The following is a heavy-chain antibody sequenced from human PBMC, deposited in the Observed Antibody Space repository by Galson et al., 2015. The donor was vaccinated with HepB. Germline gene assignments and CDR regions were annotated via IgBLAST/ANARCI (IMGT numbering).Heavy chain of an antibody. J-gene: IGHJ4*02. CDR2: IQYNGFTK. Sequence: SLRLSCAASGFTFSNYGMHWVRQAPGKGLEWVAYIQYNGFTKYYGDSVTGRLTISRDNSKNTLYLQMNSLRPEDTALYHCARNTPASGYHGLHYGGQGTLVTVSS. V-gene: IGHV3-30*02. CDR3: ARNTPASGYHGLHY. CDR1: GFTFSNYG. D-gene: IGHD6-25*01.